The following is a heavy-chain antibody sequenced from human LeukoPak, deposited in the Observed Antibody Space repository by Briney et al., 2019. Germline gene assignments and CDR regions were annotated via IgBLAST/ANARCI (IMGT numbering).Heavy chain of an antibody. CDR3: ARGYNPMVRGAEYFDY. CDR2: INHSGST. CDR1: GGSFSGYY. V-gene: IGHV4-34*01. J-gene: IGHJ4*02. D-gene: IGHD3-10*01. Sequence: PSETLSLTCAVYGGSFSGYYWSWIRQPPGKGLEWIGEINHSGSTNYNPSLKSRVTISVDTSKNQFSLKLSSVTAADTAVYYCARGYNPMVRGAEYFDYWGQGTLVTVSS.